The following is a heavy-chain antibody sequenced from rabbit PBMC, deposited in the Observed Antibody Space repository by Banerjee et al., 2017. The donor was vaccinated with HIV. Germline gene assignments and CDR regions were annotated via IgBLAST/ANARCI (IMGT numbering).Heavy chain of an antibody. CDR3: ARDLAAVTGWNFGL. J-gene: IGHJ4*01. V-gene: IGHV1S40*01. Sequence: QSLEESGGDLVKPGASLTLTCTASGFSFGSSYDMCWVRQAPGKGLEWIACIYTGSNGNTYYASWAKGRFTVSKTSSTTVTLQMTSLTAADTATYFCARDLAAVTGWNFGLWGPGTLVTVS. CDR2: IYTGSNGNT. D-gene: IGHD7-1*01. CDR1: GFSFGSSYD.